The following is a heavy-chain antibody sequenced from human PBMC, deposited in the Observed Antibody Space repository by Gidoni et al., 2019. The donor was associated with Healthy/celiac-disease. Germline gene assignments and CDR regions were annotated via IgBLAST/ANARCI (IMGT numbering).Heavy chain of an antibody. CDR1: GGSISSGGYY. V-gene: IGHV4-31*03. J-gene: IGHJ6*02. CDR3: ARYCTNGVPYYYYGMDV. Sequence: QVQLQESGPGLVKPSQTLSLTCTVSGGSISSGGYYWSWIRQHPGKGLEWIGYIYYSGSTYYNPSLKSRVTISVDTSKNQFSLKLSSVTAADTAVYYCARYCTNGVPYYYYGMDVWGQGTTVTVSS. D-gene: IGHD2-8*01. CDR2: IYYSGST.